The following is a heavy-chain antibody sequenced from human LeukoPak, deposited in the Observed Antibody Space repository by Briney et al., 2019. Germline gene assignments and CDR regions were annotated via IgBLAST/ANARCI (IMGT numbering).Heavy chain of an antibody. Sequence: PGGSLRLSCAVSGFRVSDYYLRWVRQAPGKGLEGVGLIRERAEAFYADFVRGRFAISRDECENTLYLQMNSLRVEDTAVYFCARDRAALQDWVEFDPWGQGTPVIVSS. J-gene: IGHJ5*02. D-gene: IGHD3/OR15-3a*01. CDR1: GFRVSDYY. V-gene: IGHV3-66*03. CDR3: ARDRAALQDWVEFDP. CDR2: IRERAEA.